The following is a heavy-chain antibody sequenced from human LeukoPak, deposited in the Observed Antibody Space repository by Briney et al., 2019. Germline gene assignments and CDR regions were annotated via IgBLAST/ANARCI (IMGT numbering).Heavy chain of an antibody. D-gene: IGHD3-16*01. V-gene: IGHV3-11*01. Sequence: GGSLRLSCTASGFTFSDYYMSWIRQAPGKGLEWLSYISTSGDSVSYVDSVKGRFTISRDNAKNSLYLQIDSLRAEDAAMYYCARDRQFRLHDPWGQGILVTVSS. CDR1: GFTFSDYY. CDR2: ISTSGDSV. CDR3: ARDRQFRLHDP. J-gene: IGHJ5*02.